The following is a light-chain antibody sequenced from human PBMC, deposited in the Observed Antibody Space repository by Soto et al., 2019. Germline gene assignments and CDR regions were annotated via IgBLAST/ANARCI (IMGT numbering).Light chain of an antibody. CDR1: QSISNW. Sequence: IQLTQSPSSLSASVGDRVTITCRASQSISNWLAWYQQKPGTAPKVLIYHASDLQSGVPSRFSGSGSGTEVTLTIGRLQPDDFATYYCQQYNSYSFGQGTKVDTK. V-gene: IGKV1-5*01. CDR2: HAS. J-gene: IGKJ1*01. CDR3: QQYNSYS.